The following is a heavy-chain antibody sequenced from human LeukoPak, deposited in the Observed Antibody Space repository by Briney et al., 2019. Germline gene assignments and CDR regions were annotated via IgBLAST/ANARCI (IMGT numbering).Heavy chain of an antibody. D-gene: IGHD3-16*01. Sequence: PGGSLRLSCAASGFAVSSSFVSWVRQAPGKGLEWVSAIYSGGSTFYVDSVKGRFTVSRDNSKNTVYLQMNSLRGEDTAVYYCAAEGEGGYFDHWGHGTLVTVSS. V-gene: IGHV3-66*01. CDR2: IYSGGST. CDR1: GFAVSSSF. J-gene: IGHJ4*01. CDR3: AAEGEGGYFDH.